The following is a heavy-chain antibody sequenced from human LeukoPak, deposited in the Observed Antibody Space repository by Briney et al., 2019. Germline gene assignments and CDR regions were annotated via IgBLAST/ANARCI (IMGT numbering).Heavy chain of an antibody. Sequence: GGSLRLSCAASGFTFSDYNMRWIRQAPGKGLEWVSSISRSGSTKNYADSVKGRFTISRDNAKNSLFLQMNSLRAEDTAVYYCARDGERGELSLYMDYWGQGTLVTVSS. CDR1: GFTFSDYN. D-gene: IGHD3-16*02. J-gene: IGHJ4*02. V-gene: IGHV3-11*01. CDR3: ARDGERGELSLYMDY. CDR2: ISRSGSTK.